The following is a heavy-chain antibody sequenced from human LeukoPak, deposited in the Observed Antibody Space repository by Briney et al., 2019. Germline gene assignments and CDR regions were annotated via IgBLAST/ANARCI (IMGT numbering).Heavy chain of an antibody. D-gene: IGHD2-8*02. V-gene: IGHV4-39*01. CDR3: ARHDIVLVVYARSDAFDI. J-gene: IGHJ3*02. CDR1: GGSISSSSYY. Sequence: PSETLSLTCTVSGGSISSSSYYWGWIRQPPGKGLEWIGSIYYSGSTYYNPSLKSRVTISVDTSKNQFSLKLSSVTAADTAVYYRARHDIVLVVYARSDAFDIWGQGTMVTVSS. CDR2: IYYSGST.